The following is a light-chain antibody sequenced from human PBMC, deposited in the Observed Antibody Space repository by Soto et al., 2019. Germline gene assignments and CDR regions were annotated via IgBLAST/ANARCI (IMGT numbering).Light chain of an antibody. CDR3: SSYTSSSTVV. Sequence: QFALTQPASVSGSPRQSITISCTGTSSDVGGYNYVSWYQQHPGKVPKLMIYDVSNRPSGVSNRFSGSKSGNTASLTISGLQAEDEADYYCSSYTSSSTVVFGGGTKLTVL. CDR1: SSDVGGYNY. V-gene: IGLV2-14*01. J-gene: IGLJ2*01. CDR2: DVS.